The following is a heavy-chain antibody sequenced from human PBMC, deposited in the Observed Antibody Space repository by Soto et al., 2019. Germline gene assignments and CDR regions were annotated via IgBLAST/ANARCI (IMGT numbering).Heavy chain of an antibody. CDR3: ARAIRKKDIVVVVAATSGIYYYYMEV. CDR1: GYSFPSYD. D-gene: IGHD2-15*01. CDR2: MNPNSGNT. J-gene: IGHJ6*03. V-gene: IGHV1-8*01. Sequence: GASVKVSCKASGYSFPSYDINLVRQATGQGLEWMGWMNPNSGNTGYAQKFQGRVTMTRNTSISTAYMELSSLRSEDTAVYYCARAIRKKDIVVVVAATSGIYYYYMEVW.